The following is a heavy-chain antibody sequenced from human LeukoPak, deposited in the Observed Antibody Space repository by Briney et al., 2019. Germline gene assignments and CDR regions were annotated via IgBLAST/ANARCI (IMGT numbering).Heavy chain of an antibody. CDR1: GFTFSSYW. V-gene: IGHV3-7*01. J-gene: IGHJ2*01. Sequence: GGSLRLSCAASGFTFSSYWMSWVRQAPGKGLEWVANIKQDGSEKYYVDSVKGRFTISRDNAKNSLYLQMNSLRAEDTAVYYCARDKGDGDPYWYFDLWGRGTLVTVSS. D-gene: IGHD4-17*01. CDR3: ARDKGDGDPYWYFDL. CDR2: IKQDGSEK.